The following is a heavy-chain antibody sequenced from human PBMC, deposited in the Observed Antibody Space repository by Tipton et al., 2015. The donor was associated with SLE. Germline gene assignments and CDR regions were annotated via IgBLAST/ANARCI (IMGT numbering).Heavy chain of an antibody. Sequence: SLRLSCAASGFTFSSYAMSWVRQAPGKGLEWVSVIYSGGSTYYADSVKGRFTISRDNSKNTLYLQMNSLRAEDTAVYYCAKSPPWGLGAFDIWGQGTTVTFSS. D-gene: IGHD7-27*01. CDR2: IYSGGST. V-gene: IGHV3-23*03. CDR1: GFTFSSYA. CDR3: AKSPPWGLGAFDI. J-gene: IGHJ3*02.